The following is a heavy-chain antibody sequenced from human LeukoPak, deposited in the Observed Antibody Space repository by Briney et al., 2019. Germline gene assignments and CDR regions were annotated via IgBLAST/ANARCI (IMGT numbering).Heavy chain of an antibody. CDR2: INTNTGNP. Sequence: ASVKVSCKASGYTFTSYTMNWVRQAPGQGLEWMGWINTNTGNPTYAQGFTGRFVFSLDTSVSTAYLQISSLKAEDTAVYYCARGASGYSNGYSWYFDLWGRGTLVTVSS. CDR1: GYTFTSYT. D-gene: IGHD5-18*01. J-gene: IGHJ2*01. CDR3: ARGASGYSNGYSWYFDL. V-gene: IGHV7-4-1*02.